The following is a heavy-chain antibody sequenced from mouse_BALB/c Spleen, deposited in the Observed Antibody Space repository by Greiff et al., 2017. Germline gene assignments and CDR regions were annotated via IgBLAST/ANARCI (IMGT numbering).Heavy chain of an antibody. Sequence: EVKLVESGGGLVKPGGSLKLSCAASGFTFSSYAMSWVRQTPEKRLEWVASISSGGSTYYPDSVKGRFTISRDNARNILYLQMSSLRSEDTAMYYCASYYGHYYAMDYWGQGTSVTVSS. D-gene: IGHD1-1*01. V-gene: IGHV5-6-5*01. J-gene: IGHJ4*01. CDR1: GFTFSSYA. CDR3: ASYYGHYYAMDY. CDR2: ISSGGST.